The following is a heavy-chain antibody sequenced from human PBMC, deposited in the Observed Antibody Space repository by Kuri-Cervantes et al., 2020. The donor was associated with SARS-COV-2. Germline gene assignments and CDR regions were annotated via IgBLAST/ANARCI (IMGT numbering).Heavy chain of an antibody. CDR3: ATKPPGVNDAFDI. CDR1: GFTFSSYS. D-gene: IGHD1-14*01. Sequence: GESLKISCAASGFTFSSYSMNWVRQAPGKGLEWVSSISSSSSYIYYADSVKGRFTISRDNSKNTLYLQMNSLRAEDTAVYYCATKPPGVNDAFDIWGQGTMVTVSS. V-gene: IGHV3-21*01. CDR2: ISSSSSYI. J-gene: IGHJ3*02.